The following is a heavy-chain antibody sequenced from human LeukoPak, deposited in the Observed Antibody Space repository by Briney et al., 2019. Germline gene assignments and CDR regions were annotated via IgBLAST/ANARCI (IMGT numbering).Heavy chain of an antibody. J-gene: IGHJ4*02. Sequence: PGGSLRLSCVASGFTFSSYSMNWFRQAPGKGLEWVSYISGTSYSIYYADSVKGRFTISRDNAKNSLYLQMNSLRDEDTAVYFCARDDDMXXDXTHGDYXGQGTXXTVX. CDR1: GFTFSSYS. V-gene: IGHV3-48*02. D-gene: IGHD3-9*01. CDR2: ISGTSYSI. CDR3: ARDDDMXXDXTHGDY.